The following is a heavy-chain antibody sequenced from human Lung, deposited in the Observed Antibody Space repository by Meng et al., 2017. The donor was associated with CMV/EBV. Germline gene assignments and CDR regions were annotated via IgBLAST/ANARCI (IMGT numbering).Heavy chain of an antibody. J-gene: IGHJ4*02. D-gene: IGHD6-13*01. CDR1: GYTFTNYY. CDR2: IKPNSGAT. Sequence: ASVKVSXKASGYTFTNYYIHWVRQAPGQGLEWMGWIKPNSGATNYVQKFQGRLTVTRDTSITTAYMELTRMRSDDTAVYYCAGDPGLTLAAAAPDAYFDNWGQGXLVTVSS. V-gene: IGHV1-2*02. CDR3: AGDPGLTLAAAAPDAYFDN.